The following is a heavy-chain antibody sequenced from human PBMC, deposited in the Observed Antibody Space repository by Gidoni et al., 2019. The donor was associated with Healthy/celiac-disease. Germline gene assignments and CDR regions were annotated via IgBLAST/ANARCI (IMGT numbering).Heavy chain of an antibody. Sequence: QLQLQESGPGLVKPSETLSLTCTVSGGSISSSSYYWGWSRQPPGKGLEWIGSIHYSGRTYYNPSLKSRVTISVDTSKNQFSLKLSSVTAADTAVYYCARQGGYCSGGSCYWVYYYGMDVWGQGTTVTVSS. V-gene: IGHV4-39*01. J-gene: IGHJ6*02. D-gene: IGHD2-15*01. CDR1: GGSISSSSYY. CDR3: ARQGGYCSGGSCYWVYYYGMDV. CDR2: IHYSGRT.